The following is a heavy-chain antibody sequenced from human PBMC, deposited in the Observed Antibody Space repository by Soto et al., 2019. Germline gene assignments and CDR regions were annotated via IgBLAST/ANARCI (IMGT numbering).Heavy chain of an antibody. V-gene: IGHV4-4*07. D-gene: IGHD3-3*01. J-gene: IGHJ5*02. Sequence: SETLSLTCTVSGGSISSYYWSWIRQPAGKGLEWIGRIYTSGSTNYNPSLKSRVTMPVDTSKNQFSLKLSSVTAADTAVYYCARERGYYDFWSGYYANWFDPWGQGTLVTVSS. CDR2: IYTSGST. CDR1: GGSISSYY. CDR3: ARERGYYDFWSGYYANWFDP.